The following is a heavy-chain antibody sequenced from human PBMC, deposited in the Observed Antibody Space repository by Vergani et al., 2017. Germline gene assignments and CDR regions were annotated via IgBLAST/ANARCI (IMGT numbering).Heavy chain of an antibody. CDR3: ARGPSGWYSYWYFDL. CDR1: GFTFSSYA. V-gene: IGHV3-23*01. D-gene: IGHD6-19*01. CDR2: ISGSGGST. J-gene: IGHJ2*01. Sequence: EVQPLESGGGLVQPGGSLRLSCAASGFTFSSYAMSWVRQAPGKGLEWVSAISGSGGSTYYADSVKGRFTISRDNAKNSLYLQMNSLRAEDTAVYYCARGPSGWYSYWYFDLWGRGTLVTVSS.